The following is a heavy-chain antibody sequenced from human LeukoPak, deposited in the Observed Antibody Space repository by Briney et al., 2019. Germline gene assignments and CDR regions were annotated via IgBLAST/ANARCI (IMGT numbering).Heavy chain of an antibody. J-gene: IGHJ4*02. V-gene: IGHV3-23*01. CDR3: AKDRRGCSSSTCYYRFDY. Sequence: GGSLRLSCAASGFTFSTYGMSWVGQAPGKGLEWVSAISDSGSSTYYADSVKGRFTMSRDNSKNTVYLQMNSLRAEDTAVYYCAKDRRGCSSSTCYYRFDYWGQGTLATVSS. CDR1: GFTFSTYG. CDR2: ISDSGSST. D-gene: IGHD2-2*01.